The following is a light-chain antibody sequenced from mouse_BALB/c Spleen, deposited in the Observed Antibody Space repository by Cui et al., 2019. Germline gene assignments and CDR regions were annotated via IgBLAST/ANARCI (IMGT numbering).Light chain of an antibody. CDR3: QQYSSYPLT. Sequence: IVMIQSHKFMSTLVGDRISITCKPSQDVGTAVAWYQQKPGQSPKLLIYWASTRHAGVPDRFTGSGSGTGFTLTISNVQSEDLADYFCQQYSSYPLTFGGGTKLEIK. CDR2: WAS. V-gene: IGKV6-23*01. J-gene: IGKJ2*01. CDR1: QDVGTA.